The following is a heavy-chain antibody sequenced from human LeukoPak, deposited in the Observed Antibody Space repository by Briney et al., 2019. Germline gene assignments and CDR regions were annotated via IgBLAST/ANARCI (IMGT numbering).Heavy chain of an antibody. D-gene: IGHD2-2*01. Sequence: GGPLRLSCAASGFTFTTYAMSWVRQAPGKGLEWVSTIGGNSGNIYYADSVKGRFAISRDNSKNSLYLQMNSLRVEDTAVYFCAKEGRLIGYCNSISCYLDYWGQGTLVTVSS. CDR1: GFTFTTYA. CDR2: IGGNSGNI. CDR3: AKEGRLIGYCNSISCYLDY. J-gene: IGHJ4*02. V-gene: IGHV3-23*01.